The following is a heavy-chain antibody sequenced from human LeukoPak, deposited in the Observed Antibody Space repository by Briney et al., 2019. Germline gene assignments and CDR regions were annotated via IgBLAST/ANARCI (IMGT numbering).Heavy chain of an antibody. V-gene: IGHV4-4*07. CDR2: VYTSGSS. CDR1: GGSISTYY. Sequence: SETLSLTCTVSGGSISTYYWSWIRQPAGKGLEWIGRVYTSGSSNYNPSLKSRVTISVDTSKNQFSLKLSFVTAADTAVYYCARVGTDCSGGSCYDWFDPWGQGTLVTVSS. J-gene: IGHJ5*02. D-gene: IGHD2-15*01. CDR3: ARVGTDCSGGSCYDWFDP.